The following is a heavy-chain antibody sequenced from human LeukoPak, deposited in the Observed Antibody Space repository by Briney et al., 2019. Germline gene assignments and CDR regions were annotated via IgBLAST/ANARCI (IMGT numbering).Heavy chain of an antibody. CDR1: GFTFSHCP. D-gene: IGHD5-24*01. J-gene: IGHJ4*02. CDR2: LRGDLSVI. CDR3: AREGSTPFFNY. Sequence: GGALRLSCVAAGFTFSHCPMAWVRQSPGEGVEGVAALRGDLSVIYYADSVRGRFSISRDNSKNTVYLQMDSLSADDTAVYICAREGSTPFFNYWGQGTLVTVSS. V-gene: IGHV3-23*01.